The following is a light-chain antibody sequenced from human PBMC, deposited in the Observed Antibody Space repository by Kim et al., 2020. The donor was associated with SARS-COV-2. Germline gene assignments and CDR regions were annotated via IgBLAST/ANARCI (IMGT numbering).Light chain of an antibody. J-gene: IGKJ4*01. CDR3: QQRNSWPSSVT. CDR1: QNIDTY. V-gene: IGKV3-11*01. Sequence: PGERATLSCRASQNIDTYLAWYQQRPGQATRLLVYDASNRANGVPDRFSGSGSGTDFTLPISSLEPEDFSIYYCQQRNSWPSSVTFGGGTKGDIK. CDR2: DAS.